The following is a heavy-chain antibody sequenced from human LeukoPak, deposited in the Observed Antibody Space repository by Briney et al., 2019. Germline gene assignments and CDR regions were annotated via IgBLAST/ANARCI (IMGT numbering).Heavy chain of an antibody. J-gene: IGHJ3*02. CDR2: INSDGSST. CDR1: GFTFSSYW. CDR3: ARGRVVVITTPEYAFDM. Sequence: GGSLRLSCAASGFTFSSYWTHWVRQAPGKGLVRVSRINSDGSSTSYADSVKGRFTISRDNAKNTLYLQMNSLRAEDTAVYYCARGRVVVITTPEYAFDMWGQGTMVTVSS. D-gene: IGHD3-22*01. V-gene: IGHV3-74*01.